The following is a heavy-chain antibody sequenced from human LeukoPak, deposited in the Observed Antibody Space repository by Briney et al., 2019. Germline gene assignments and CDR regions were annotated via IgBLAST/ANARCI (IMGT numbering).Heavy chain of an antibody. J-gene: IGHJ3*02. Sequence: PSETLSLTCTVSGGYISSYSWSWIRQPPGKGLEWIGYIYYSGNTNYSPSLKSRVTISVDTSKNQFSLDLSSVTAADTAVYYCARSDGYGLIGIWGQGTMVTVSS. V-gene: IGHV4-59*01. CDR2: IYYSGNT. D-gene: IGHD3-10*01. CDR1: GGYISSYS. CDR3: ARSDGYGLIGI.